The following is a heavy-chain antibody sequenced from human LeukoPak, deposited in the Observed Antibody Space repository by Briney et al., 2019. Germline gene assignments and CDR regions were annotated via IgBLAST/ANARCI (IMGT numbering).Heavy chain of an antibody. CDR3: TRIKYSTSWSGDY. V-gene: IGHV3-30-3*01. D-gene: IGHD6-13*01. J-gene: IGHJ4*02. CDR1: GFTFSDYA. CDR2: ISSNGNNE. Sequence: GGSLRLSCAASGFTFSDYAMIWVRQAPGKGLQWVALISSNGNNERYADSVKGRFSISRDNSKNTMYLRMNSLRAEDTAIYYCTRIKYSTSWSGDYWGQGALVTVSS.